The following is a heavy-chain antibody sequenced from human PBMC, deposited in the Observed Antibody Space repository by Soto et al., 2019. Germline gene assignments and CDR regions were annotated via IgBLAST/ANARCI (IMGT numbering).Heavy chain of an antibody. Sequence: SETLSLTCAVYGGSFSGYYWSWIRQPPGKGLEWIGEINHSGSTNYNPSLKSRVTISVDTSKNQFSLKLSSVTAADTAVYYCAIRIAARRTVEYWGQGTLVTVSS. V-gene: IGHV4-34*01. D-gene: IGHD6-6*01. CDR2: INHSGST. CDR3: AIRIAARRTVEY. J-gene: IGHJ4*02. CDR1: GGSFSGYY.